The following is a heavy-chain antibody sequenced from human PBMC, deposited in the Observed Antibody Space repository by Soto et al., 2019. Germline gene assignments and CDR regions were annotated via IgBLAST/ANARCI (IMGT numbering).Heavy chain of an antibody. CDR3: VRSRSTWYAPFDY. CDR1: GFTFSRYS. D-gene: IGHD6-13*01. CDR2: ISGSGGST. J-gene: IGHJ4*02. V-gene: IGHV3-23*01. Sequence: GFLRLPCAASGFTFSRYSMSWVRQAPGKGLEWVSAISGSGGSTYYADSVKGRFTISRDNAKNTLYLQMNSLRAEDTAVYYCVRSRSTWYAPFDYWGQGTLVTVSS.